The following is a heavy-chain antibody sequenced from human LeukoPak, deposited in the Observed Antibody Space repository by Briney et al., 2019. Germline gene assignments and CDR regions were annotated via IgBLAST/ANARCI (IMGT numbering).Heavy chain of an antibody. Sequence: SETLSLTCTVSGGSISSHYWSWVRQPPGKGLEWIGYIYYSGSTNYNPSLKSRVTISVDTSKNQFSLKLSSVTAADTAVYYCARGASARYWGQGTLVTVSS. J-gene: IGHJ4*02. CDR1: GGSISSHY. V-gene: IGHV4-59*11. CDR2: IYYSGST. CDR3: ARGASARY.